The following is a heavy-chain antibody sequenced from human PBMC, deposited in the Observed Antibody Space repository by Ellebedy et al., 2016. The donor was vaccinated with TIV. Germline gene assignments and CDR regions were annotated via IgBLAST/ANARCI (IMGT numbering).Heavy chain of an antibody. CDR2: VTAYNRDT. D-gene: IGHD5-24*01. Sequence: AASVKVSCTASGYSFTSHGISWVRQAPGQGLQWMGWVTAYNRDTYYAQNFQGRVTFTTDTSSSTADMELRSLRSDDTGVYYCARGAMALSWGQGTLVTVSS. V-gene: IGHV1-18*01. CDR1: GYSFTSHG. CDR3: ARGAMALS. J-gene: IGHJ5*02.